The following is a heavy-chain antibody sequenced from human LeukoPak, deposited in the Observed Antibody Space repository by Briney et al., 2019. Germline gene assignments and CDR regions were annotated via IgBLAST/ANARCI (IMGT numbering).Heavy chain of an antibody. CDR2: IYHSGST. CDR1: GGSISSGGYS. CDR3: ASTYYYDSSGYYIDAFDI. Sequence: PSQTLSLTCAVSGGSISSGGYSWSWIRQPPGKGLEWIGYIYHSGSTYYNPSLKSRVTISVDRSKNQFSLKLSSVTAADTAVYYCASTYYYDSSGYYIDAFDIWGQGTMVTVSS. V-gene: IGHV4-30-2*01. D-gene: IGHD3-22*01. J-gene: IGHJ3*02.